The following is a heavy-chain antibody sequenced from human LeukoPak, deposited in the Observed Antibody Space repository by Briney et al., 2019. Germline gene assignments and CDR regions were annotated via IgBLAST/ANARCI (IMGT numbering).Heavy chain of an antibody. J-gene: IGHJ4*02. CDR2: INGAGIST. CDR1: GFTFSSYW. V-gene: IGHV3-74*01. CDR3: TKGAWLDD. D-gene: IGHD3-16*01. Sequence: GRSLRLSCTASGFTFSSYWMHWVRQAPGKGLVWVSRINGAGISTNYADSVKGRFTISRDNSKNTLYVQMNSLRAEDTAIYYCTKGAWLDDWGQGTLVTVSS.